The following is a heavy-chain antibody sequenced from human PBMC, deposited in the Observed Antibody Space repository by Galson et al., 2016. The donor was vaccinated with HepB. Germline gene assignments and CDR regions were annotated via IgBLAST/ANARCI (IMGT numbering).Heavy chain of an antibody. D-gene: IGHD4-11*01. V-gene: IGHV1-18*04. CDR1: GYRFPTYG. CDR3: ARDVQFRFDY. CDR2: ISANSGNT. J-gene: IGHJ4*02. Sequence: SVKVSCKASGYRFPTYGISWVRQAPGQGLEWLGWISANSGNTIYAQKFQDRVTMTRDTSASTVYMDLRSLRSDDTAVYYCARDVQFRFDYWSQGILVTVSS.